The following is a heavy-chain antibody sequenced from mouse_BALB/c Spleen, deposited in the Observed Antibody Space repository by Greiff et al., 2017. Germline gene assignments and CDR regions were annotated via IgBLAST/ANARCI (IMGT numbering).Heavy chain of an antibody. CDR3: ATSTMIKGVAY. D-gene: IGHD2-4*01. Sequence: VQGVESGPGLVAPSQSLSITCTVSGFSLTSYGVHWVRQPPGKGLEWLGVIWAGGSTNYNSALMSRLSISKDNSKSQVFLKMNSLQTDDTAMYYCATSTMIKGVAYWGQGTLVTVSA. CDR1: GFSLTSYG. V-gene: IGHV2-9*02. CDR2: IWAGGST. J-gene: IGHJ3*01.